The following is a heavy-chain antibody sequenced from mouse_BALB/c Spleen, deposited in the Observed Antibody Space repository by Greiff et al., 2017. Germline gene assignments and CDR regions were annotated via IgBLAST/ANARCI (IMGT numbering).Heavy chain of an antibody. CDR3: TRSTGTRYFDV. CDR2: ISSGGSYT. Sequence: EVKLVESGGGLVKPGGSLKLSCAASGFTFSSYTMSWVRQTPEKRLEWVATISSGGSYTYYPDSVKGRFTISRDNAKNTLYLQMSSLKSEDTAMYYCTRSTGTRYFDVWGAGTTVTVSS. V-gene: IGHV5-6-4*01. J-gene: IGHJ1*01. CDR1: GFTFSSYT. D-gene: IGHD4-1*02.